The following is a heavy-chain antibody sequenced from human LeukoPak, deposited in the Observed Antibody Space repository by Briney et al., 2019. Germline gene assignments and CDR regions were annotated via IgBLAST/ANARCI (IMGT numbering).Heavy chain of an antibody. J-gene: IGHJ4*02. CDR1: GFTFSSYW. V-gene: IGHV3-7*03. D-gene: IGHD3-9*01. Sequence: GGSLRLSCAASGFTFSSYWMSWVRRAPGKGLEWVVNIKQDGSEKNYVDSVKGRFTISRDNAKNSLYLQMNNLRVEDTAMYYCAGGTGFIIKDWGQGTLVTVSS. CDR3: AGGTGFIIKD. CDR2: IKQDGSEK.